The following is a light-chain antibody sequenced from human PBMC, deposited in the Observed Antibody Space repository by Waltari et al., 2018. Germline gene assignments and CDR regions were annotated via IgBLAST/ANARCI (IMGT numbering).Light chain of an antibody. V-gene: IGLV3-25*03. CDR1: ALPKQY. J-gene: IGLJ3*02. CDR2: KGS. Sequence: SYDLTQPPSVSVSPGQTARITCSGDALPKQYAYWYQQKPGQAPVLVIYKGSGRPSGIPERFSGSSSGTTVTLTISGVQAEDEADYYCQSADSSGTYWVFGGGTKLTVL. CDR3: QSADSSGTYWV.